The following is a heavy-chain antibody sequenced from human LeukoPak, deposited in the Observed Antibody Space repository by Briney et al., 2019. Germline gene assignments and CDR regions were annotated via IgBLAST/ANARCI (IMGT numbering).Heavy chain of an antibody. CDR3: AKGGKWGVSPFDY. Sequence: GGSLRLSCAASGFTFTSYSMNWVRQAPGKGLEWVSTISGGGGSTYYADSVKGRFTISRDNSKNTLYLQVNSLRAEDTAVYYCAKGGKWGVSPFDYWGQGTLVTVSS. D-gene: IGHD1-26*01. V-gene: IGHV3-23*01. CDR2: ISGGGGST. J-gene: IGHJ4*02. CDR1: GFTFTSYS.